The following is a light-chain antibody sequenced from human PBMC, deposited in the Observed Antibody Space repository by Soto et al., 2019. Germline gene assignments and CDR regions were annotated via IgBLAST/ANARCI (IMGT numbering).Light chain of an antibody. J-gene: IGLJ1*01. CDR3: SSYLSSTTPCV. CDR1: SSDLGGYNY. CDR2: EVS. Sequence: QSALTQPASVSGSPGQSITISCTGTSSDLGGYNYVSWYQQHPGKAPKLMIYEVSDRPSGVSDRFSGSKSGNTASLTISGLQPEDEADYYCSSYLSSTTPCVFGSGTKVTVL. V-gene: IGLV2-14*01.